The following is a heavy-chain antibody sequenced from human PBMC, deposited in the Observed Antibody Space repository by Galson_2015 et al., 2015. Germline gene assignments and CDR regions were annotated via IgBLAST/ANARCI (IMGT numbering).Heavy chain of an antibody. Sequence: SLRLSCAASGFTFSSYSMNWVRQAPGEGLEWVSYISSSSSTIYYADSVKGRFTISRDNAKNSLYLQMNSLRAEDTAVYYCAREDIVVVPAATEYCYYGMDVWGQGTTVRVSS. D-gene: IGHD2-2*01. CDR3: AREDIVVVPAATEYCYYGMDV. V-gene: IGHV3-48*01. CDR2: ISSSSSTI. J-gene: IGHJ6*02. CDR1: GFTFSSYS.